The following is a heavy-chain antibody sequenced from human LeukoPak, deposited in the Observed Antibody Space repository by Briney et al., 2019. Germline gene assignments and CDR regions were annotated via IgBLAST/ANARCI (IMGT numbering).Heavy chain of an antibody. CDR2: ISSGSHTT. V-gene: IGHV3-48*01. CDR1: GFTFSSYS. CDR3: AGNWGYAFDI. Sequence: PGGSLRLSCAASGFTFSSYSMNWVRQAPGKGLEWVSYISSGSHTTYYADSVKGRFTISRDNSKNSLYLQMNSLRAEDMAVYYCAGNWGYAFDIWGQGTMVTVSS. D-gene: IGHD7-27*01. J-gene: IGHJ3*02.